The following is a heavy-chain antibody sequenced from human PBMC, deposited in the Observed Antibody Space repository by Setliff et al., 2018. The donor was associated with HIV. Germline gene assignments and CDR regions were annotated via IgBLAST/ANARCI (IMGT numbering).Heavy chain of an antibody. CDR3: ARRGRDGVLIVFATGFDP. D-gene: IGHD2-8*01. CDR1: GGSISSSTYY. Sequence: SETLSLTCSVSGGSISSSTYYWGWIRQPPGKGLEWIGDIFYTGNTYYNPSHQSRVAISVDTSENQFSLKLNSVTAADTAVYYCARRGRDGVLIVFATGFDPWGQGTQVTVSS. J-gene: IGHJ5*02. CDR2: IFYTGNT. V-gene: IGHV4-39*01.